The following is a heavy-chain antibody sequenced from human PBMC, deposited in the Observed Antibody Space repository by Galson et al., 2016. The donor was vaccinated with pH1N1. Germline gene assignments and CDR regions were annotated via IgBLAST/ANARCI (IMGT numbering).Heavy chain of an antibody. CDR3: ARDKGRYFDY. J-gene: IGHJ4*02. CDR1: GFSVTNNY. V-gene: IGHV3-53*01. Sequence: SLRLSCAASGFSVTNNYVAWVRQAPGKGLEWVSLTYSGGTTDYAAPVKGRFTISRDSAENPLYLQMNNLRPEDTAIYYRARDKGRYFDYWGQGTLVTVSS. CDR2: TYSGGTT.